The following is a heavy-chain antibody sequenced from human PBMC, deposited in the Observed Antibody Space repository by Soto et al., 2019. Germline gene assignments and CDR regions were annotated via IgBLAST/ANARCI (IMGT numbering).Heavy chain of an antibody. D-gene: IGHD6-6*01. Sequence: GGSLRLSCAASGFTFDDYTMHWVRQAPGKGLEWVSLISWDGGSTYYADFVKGRFTISRDNSKNSLYLQMNSLRTEDTALYYCAKGEQLVRTSLYYGMDVWGQGTTVTVSS. V-gene: IGHV3-43*01. CDR1: GFTFDDYT. CDR3: AKGEQLVRTSLYYGMDV. J-gene: IGHJ6*02. CDR2: ISWDGGST.